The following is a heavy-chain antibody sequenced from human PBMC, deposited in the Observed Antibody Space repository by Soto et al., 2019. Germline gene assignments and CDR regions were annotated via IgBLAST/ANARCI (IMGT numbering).Heavy chain of an antibody. CDR2: ISSSSSYI. J-gene: IGHJ4*02. V-gene: IGHV3-21*01. Sequence: PGGSLRLSCAASGFTFSSYSMNWVRQAPGKGLEWVSSISSSSSYIYYADSVKGRFTISRDNAKNSLYLQMNSLRAEDTAVYYCARDRRQLGGLDYWGQGTLVTVSS. D-gene: IGHD6-6*01. CDR3: ARDRRQLGGLDY. CDR1: GFTFSSYS.